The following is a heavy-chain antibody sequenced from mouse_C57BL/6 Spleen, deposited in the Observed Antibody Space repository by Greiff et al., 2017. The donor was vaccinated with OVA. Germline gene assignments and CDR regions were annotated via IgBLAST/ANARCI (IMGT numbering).Heavy chain of an antibody. CDR3: ARPNDGYYAY. J-gene: IGHJ3*01. D-gene: IGHD2-3*01. Sequence: QVQLKQPGAELVKPGASVKLSCKASGYTFTSYWMQWVKQRPGQGLEWIGEIDPSDSYTNYNQKFKGKATLTVDTSSSTAYMQLSSLTSEDSAVYYCARPNDGYYAYWGQGTLVTVSA. CDR2: IDPSDSYT. V-gene: IGHV1-50*01. CDR1: GYTFTSYW.